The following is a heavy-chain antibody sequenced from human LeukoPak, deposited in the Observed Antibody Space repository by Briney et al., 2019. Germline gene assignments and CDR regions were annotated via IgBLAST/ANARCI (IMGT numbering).Heavy chain of an antibody. D-gene: IGHD2-15*01. J-gene: IGHJ4*02. Sequence: GGSLRLSCAASGFTFSSSAMSWVRQAPGKGLEWVSAISNNGGYIYYADSVQGRFTISRDNSKSTLCLQMNSLRAEDTAVYYCAKQLGYCSDGSCYFPYWGQGTLVTVSS. CDR1: GFTFSSSA. CDR2: ISNNGGYI. CDR3: AKQLGYCSDGSCYFPY. V-gene: IGHV3-23*01.